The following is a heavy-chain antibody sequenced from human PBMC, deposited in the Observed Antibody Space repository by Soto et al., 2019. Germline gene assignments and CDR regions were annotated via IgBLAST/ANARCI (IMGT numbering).Heavy chain of an antibody. V-gene: IGHV5-51*01. J-gene: IGHJ3*02. D-gene: IGHD1-26*01. CDR1: GYSFTSYW. Sequence: GESLKISCNGSGYSFTSYWIGWVRQMPGKGLEWMGIIYPGDSDTRYSPSFQGQVTISADKSISTAYLQWSSLKASDTAMYYCARLGGSGSYLQGAFDIWGQGTMVTVSS. CDR3: ARLGGSGSYLQGAFDI. CDR2: IYPGDSDT.